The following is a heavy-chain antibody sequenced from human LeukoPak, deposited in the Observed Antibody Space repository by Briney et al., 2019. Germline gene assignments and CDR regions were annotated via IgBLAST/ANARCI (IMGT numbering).Heavy chain of an antibody. D-gene: IGHD3-22*01. Sequence: GGSLRLSCAASGFTLSSYAMHWVRQAPGKGLEWVAVISYDGSNKYYADSVKGRFTISRDNSKNTLYLQMNSLRAEDTAVYYCARDKTYYYDSSGYYYSGAFDIWGQGTMVTVSS. CDR3: ARDKTYYYDSSGYYYSGAFDI. CDR2: ISYDGSNK. CDR1: GFTLSSYA. V-gene: IGHV3-30-3*01. J-gene: IGHJ3*02.